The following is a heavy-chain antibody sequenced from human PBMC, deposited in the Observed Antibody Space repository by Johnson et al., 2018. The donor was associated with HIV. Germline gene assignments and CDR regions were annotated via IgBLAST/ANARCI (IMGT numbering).Heavy chain of an antibody. Sequence: QVQLVESGGGVVQPGRSLRLSCAASGFTFSSYAMHWVRQAPGKGLEWVAVISYDGSNKYYADPVKGRFTISRDNSKNTLYLKMNSLRAEDTAIYYCAATMVRGVIPSRAFDIWGQGTMVTVSS. CDR1: GFTFSSYA. J-gene: IGHJ3*02. V-gene: IGHV3-30*04. D-gene: IGHD3-10*01. CDR2: ISYDGSNK. CDR3: AATMVRGVIPSRAFDI.